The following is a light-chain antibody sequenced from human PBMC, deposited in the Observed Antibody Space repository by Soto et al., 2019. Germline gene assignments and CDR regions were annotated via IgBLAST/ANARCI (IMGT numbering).Light chain of an antibody. Sequence: DIVLTQSPGTLSLSPGERATLSCRASQSVSSSQLGWYQQKPGQAPRLLIYGASSRATGIPGRFSGSGSGTDFTLTISRLEPEDFAVYYCQQYSSSPYTFGQGTKLEIK. CDR2: GAS. J-gene: IGKJ2*01. CDR1: QSVSSSQ. V-gene: IGKV3-20*01. CDR3: QQYSSSPYT.